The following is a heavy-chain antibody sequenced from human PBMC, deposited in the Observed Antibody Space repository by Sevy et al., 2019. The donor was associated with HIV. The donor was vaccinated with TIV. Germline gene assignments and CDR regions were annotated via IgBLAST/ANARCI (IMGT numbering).Heavy chain of an antibody. CDR3: VRGPPRGELHYYYGMDV. CDR1: GFTFSSYS. CDR2: ISSSSSTI. Sequence: GGSLRLSCAASGFTFSSYSMNWVRQAPGKGLEWVSYISSSSSTIYYADSVKGRFTISRDNAKNSLYLQMNSLRDEDTAVYYCVRGPPRGELHYYYGMDVWGQGTTVTVSS. D-gene: IGHD1-26*01. J-gene: IGHJ6*02. V-gene: IGHV3-48*02.